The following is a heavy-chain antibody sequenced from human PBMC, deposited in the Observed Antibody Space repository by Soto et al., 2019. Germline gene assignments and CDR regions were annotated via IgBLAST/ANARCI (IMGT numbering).Heavy chain of an antibody. CDR2: IDPSDSYT. J-gene: IGHJ4*02. V-gene: IGHV5-10-1*01. CDR3: ARLVKGYDFWSGYYDY. CDR1: AYTVTNYW. Sequence: ESLKISCEGSAYTVTNYWITWVLQMPGKGLEWMGRIDPSDSYTNYGPSFQGHVTISTDKSISTAYLQWSSLKASDTAMYYCARLVKGYDFWSGYYDYWGQGTLVTVSS. D-gene: IGHD3-3*01.